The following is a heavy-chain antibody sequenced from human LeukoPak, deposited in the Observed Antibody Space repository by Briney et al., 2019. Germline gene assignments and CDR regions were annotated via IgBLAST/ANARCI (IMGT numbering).Heavy chain of an antibody. CDR3: ARDYLEYDILTGYYRY. V-gene: IGHV1-69*01. CDR1: GGTFSSYA. Sequence: SVKVSCKASGGTFSSYAISWLRQAPGQGLEWMGGIIAIYGTTNYAQKFQGRVTITADESTSTAYMELSSLRSEDTAVYYCARDYLEYDILTGYYRYWGQGTLVIVSS. D-gene: IGHD3-9*01. CDR2: IIAIYGTT. J-gene: IGHJ4*02.